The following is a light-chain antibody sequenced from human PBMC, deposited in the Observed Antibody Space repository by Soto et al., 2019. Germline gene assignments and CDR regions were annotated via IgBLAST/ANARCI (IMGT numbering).Light chain of an antibody. CDR3: NAYTSRSTYV. V-gene: IGLV2-14*01. J-gene: IGLJ1*01. Sequence: QSALAQPASVSGSPGQSITISCTGTNSDVGRYHYVSWFQQHPGKVPKLLIYEVNNRPSGVSDRFSGSKSANTASLTISGLQAEDEADYYCNAYTSRSTYVFGTGTKVTVL. CDR2: EVN. CDR1: NSDVGRYHY.